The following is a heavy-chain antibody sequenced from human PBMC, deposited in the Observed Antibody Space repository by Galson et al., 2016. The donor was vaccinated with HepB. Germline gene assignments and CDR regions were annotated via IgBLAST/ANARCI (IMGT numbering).Heavy chain of an antibody. V-gene: IGHV3-23*01. D-gene: IGHD1-20*01. CDR3: AKDEEPYKWNPLTLNY. CDR1: GFAISSTA. Sequence: SLRLSCAASGFAISSTAMNWVRQAPGKGLEWVSVIRGSGGNTYYADSVMGRFTISRDNSKSTLYLQMNSLRAEDTAVYYCAKDEEPYKWNPLTLNYWGQGTLVTVSS. J-gene: IGHJ4*02. CDR2: IRGSGGNT.